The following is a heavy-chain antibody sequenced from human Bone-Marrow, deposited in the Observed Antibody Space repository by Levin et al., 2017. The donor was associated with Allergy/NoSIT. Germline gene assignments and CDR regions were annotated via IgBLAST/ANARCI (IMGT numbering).Heavy chain of an antibody. Sequence: GGSLRLSCTTSGFTFGDYALSWFRQAPGKGLEWVGFISSKAYGGTTEYAASVKGRFTISGDDSKSIAYLQMNSLKIEDTAMYYCARDVYGSGRFPEYFQHWGQGTLVTVSS. D-gene: IGHD3-10*01. CDR1: GFTFGDYA. V-gene: IGHV3-49*03. CDR3: ARDVYGSGRFPEYFQH. J-gene: IGHJ1*01. CDR2: ISSKAYGGTT.